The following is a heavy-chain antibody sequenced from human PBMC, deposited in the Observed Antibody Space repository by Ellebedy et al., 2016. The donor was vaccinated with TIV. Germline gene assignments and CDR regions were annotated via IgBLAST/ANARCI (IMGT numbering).Heavy chain of an antibody. CDR1: GDRFKRYG. CDR3: AAGPSGTYGFDY. J-gene: IGHJ4*02. V-gene: IGHV1-69*13. CDR2: IIPVFGTA. Sequence: ASVKVSCKASGDRFKRYGITWVRQAPGQGLEWMGAIIPVFGTANYAPKFQGRVTITADGSTSTAYMELTSLRSEDTAVYFCAAGPSGTYGFDYWGQGTLVTVSS. D-gene: IGHD1-26*01.